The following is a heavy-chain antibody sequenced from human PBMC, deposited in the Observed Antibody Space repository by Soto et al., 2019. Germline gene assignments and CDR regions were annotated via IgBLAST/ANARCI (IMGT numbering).Heavy chain of an antibody. CDR2: IWYDGSNK. CDR3: ARDRNPLTIFGVPDY. V-gene: IGHV3-33*01. CDR1: GFTFSSYG. J-gene: IGHJ4*02. D-gene: IGHD3-3*01. Sequence: PGGSLRLSCAASGFTFSSYGMHWVRQAPGKGLEWVAVIWYDGSNKYYADSVKGRFTISRDNSKNTLYLQMNSLRAEDTAVYYCARDRNPLTIFGVPDYWGQGTLVTVSS.